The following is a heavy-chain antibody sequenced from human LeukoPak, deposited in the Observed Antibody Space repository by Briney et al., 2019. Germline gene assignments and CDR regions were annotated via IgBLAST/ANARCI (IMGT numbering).Heavy chain of an antibody. CDR1: GGSFSGYY. Sequence: PSETLSLTCAVYGGSFSGYYWSWIRQPPGKGLEWIGEINHSGSTNYNPSLKSRVTISVDTSKNQFSLKLSSVTAADTAVYYCAREEPYYDFWSGYSYLDYWGQGTLVTVSS. V-gene: IGHV4-34*01. D-gene: IGHD3-3*01. CDR2: INHSGST. J-gene: IGHJ4*02. CDR3: AREEPYYDFWSGYSYLDY.